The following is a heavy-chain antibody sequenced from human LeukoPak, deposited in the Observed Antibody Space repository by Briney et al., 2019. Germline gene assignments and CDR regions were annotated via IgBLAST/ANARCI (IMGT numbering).Heavy chain of an antibody. D-gene: IGHD5-18*01. J-gene: IGHJ6*03. CDR1: GGSFSGYY. CDR2: INHSGST. V-gene: IGHV4-34*01. CDR3: ARGRRLLYYYYYYMDV. Sequence: PSETLSLTCAVYGGSFSGYYWSWIRQPPGKGPEWIGEINHSGSTNYNPSLKSRVTISVDTSKNQFSLKLSSVTAADTAVYYCARGRRLLYYYYYYMDVWGKGTTVTVSS.